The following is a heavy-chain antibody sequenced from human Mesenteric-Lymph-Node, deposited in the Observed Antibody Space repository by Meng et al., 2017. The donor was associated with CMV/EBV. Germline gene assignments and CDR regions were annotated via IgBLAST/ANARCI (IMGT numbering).Heavy chain of an antibody. Sequence: ASVKVSCKASGYTFTSYYMHWVRQAPGQGLEWMGIINPGGGRASYAQKFQGRVTMTRDTSTSTAYMELSGLRAEDTAVYYCARDRARTTGTTFYYGMDVWGQGTTVTVSS. CDR2: INPGGGRA. J-gene: IGHJ6*02. CDR3: ARDRARTTGTTFYYGMDV. CDR1: GYTFTSYY. D-gene: IGHD1-1*01. V-gene: IGHV1-46*01.